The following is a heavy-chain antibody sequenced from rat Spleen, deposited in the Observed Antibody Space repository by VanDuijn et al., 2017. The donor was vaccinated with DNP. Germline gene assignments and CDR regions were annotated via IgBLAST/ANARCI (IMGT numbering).Heavy chain of an antibody. J-gene: IGHJ4*01. CDR3: ARGNPNYGYNFYAMDA. CDR1: GFTFSDFN. D-gene: IGHD1-9*01. Sequence: EVQLVESGGGLVQPGRSLKLSCAASGFTFSDFNMAWVRQAPKKGLEWVATIIYDGTRTFYRDSVKGRFAISRDNAKNTQYLQMDSLRSEDTATYYCARGNPNYGYNFYAMDAWGQGTSVTVSS. CDR2: IIYDGTRT. V-gene: IGHV5-7*01.